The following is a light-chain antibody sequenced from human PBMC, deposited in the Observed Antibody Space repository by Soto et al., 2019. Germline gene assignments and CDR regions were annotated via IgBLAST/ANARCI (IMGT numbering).Light chain of an antibody. J-gene: IGLJ1*01. V-gene: IGLV2-14*01. Sequence: QSALTQPASVSGSPGQSITISCTGTSSDVGGYNYVSWYQQHPGKAPKLMIYDVSNRPSGVSNRFSCSKSGNTASLTISGLQAGDGADFYCKLNSRSKPYVFGNWTKLNVL. CDR3: KLNSRSKPYV. CDR1: SSDVGGYNY. CDR2: DVS.